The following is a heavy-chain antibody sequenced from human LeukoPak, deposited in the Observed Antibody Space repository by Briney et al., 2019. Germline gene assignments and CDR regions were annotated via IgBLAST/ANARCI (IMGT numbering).Heavy chain of an antibody. CDR1: GGSISSSSYY. D-gene: IGHD6-13*01. CDR3: AREVVAAPGTVDY. V-gene: IGHV4-61*01. J-gene: IGHJ4*01. Sequence: SETLSLTCTVSGGSISSSSYYWSWIRQPPGKGLEWIGYIYYSGSTNYNPSLKSRVTISVDTSKNQFSLKLSSVTAADTAVYYCAREVVAAPGTVDYWGQGTLVTVSS. CDR2: IYYSGST.